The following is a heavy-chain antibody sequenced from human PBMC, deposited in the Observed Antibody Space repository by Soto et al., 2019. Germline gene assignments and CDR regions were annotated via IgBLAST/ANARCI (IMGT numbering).Heavy chain of an antibody. J-gene: IGHJ4*02. V-gene: IGHV3-30*18. CDR3: AKDPSCTNGVCSDY. CDR1: GFTFSSYG. CDR2: ISYDGSNK. D-gene: IGHD2-8*01. Sequence: QVQLVESGGGVVQPGRSLRLSCAASGFTFSSYGMHWVRQAPGKGLEWVAVISYDGSNKYYADSVKGRFTISRDNSKNTLYLQMNSLRVEDTAVYYCAKDPSCTNGVCSDYWGQGTLVTVSS.